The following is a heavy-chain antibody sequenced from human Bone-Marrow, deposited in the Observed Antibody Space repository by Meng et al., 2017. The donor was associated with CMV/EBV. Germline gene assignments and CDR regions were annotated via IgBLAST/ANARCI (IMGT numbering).Heavy chain of an antibody. Sequence: ASVKVSCKASGYTFTGYYMHWVRQAPGQGLEWMGWINPNSGGTNYAQKFQGRVTMTRDTSISTAYMELSRLRSDDTAVYYCARDDTVPAATQPDYYYYGMDVWGRGNTVNVAS. CDR2: INPNSGGT. CDR1: GYTFTGYY. CDR3: ARDDTVPAATQPDYYYYGMDV. V-gene: IGHV1-2*02. J-gene: IGHJ6*02. D-gene: IGHD2-2*01.